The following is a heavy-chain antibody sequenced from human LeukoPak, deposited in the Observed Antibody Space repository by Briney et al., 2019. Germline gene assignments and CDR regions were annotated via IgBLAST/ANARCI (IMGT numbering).Heavy chain of an antibody. Sequence: EGSLRLSCAASGFTFSSYAMSWVRQAPGKGLEWVSAISGSGGSTYYADSVKGRFTISRDNSKNTLYLQMNSLRAEDTAVYYCAKDYSSGWYLDYWGQGTLVTVSS. CDR3: AKDYSSGWYLDY. V-gene: IGHV3-23*01. CDR2: ISGSGGST. J-gene: IGHJ4*02. D-gene: IGHD6-19*01. CDR1: GFTFSSYA.